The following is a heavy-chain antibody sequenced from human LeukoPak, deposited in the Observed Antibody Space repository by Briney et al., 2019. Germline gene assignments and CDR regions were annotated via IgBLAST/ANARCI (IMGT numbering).Heavy chain of an antibody. V-gene: IGHV3-20*01. CDR3: ARGYCSSTSCYVGWFDP. Sequence: PVGSLRLSCAASGFTSDDYGISWVRQAPGQGLEWVSGINWNVGSTGYADSVKGRFTISRDNAKNSLYLQMNSLRAEATALYHCARGYCSSTSCYVGWFDPWGQGTLVTVSS. D-gene: IGHD2-2*01. J-gene: IGHJ5*02. CDR1: GFTSDDYG. CDR2: INWNVGST.